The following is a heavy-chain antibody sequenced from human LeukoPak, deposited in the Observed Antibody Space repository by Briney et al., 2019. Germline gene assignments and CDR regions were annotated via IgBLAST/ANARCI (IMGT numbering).Heavy chain of an antibody. D-gene: IGHD3-22*01. CDR2: ISSSSSYI. Sequence: GGSLRLSCAASGFTFSSYSMNWVRQAPGKGLEWVSSISSSSSYIYYADSVKGRFTISRDNSKNTLYLQMNSLRAEDTAVYYCARDYYDSSGYLYWGQGTLVTVSS. J-gene: IGHJ4*02. V-gene: IGHV3-21*01. CDR3: ARDYYDSSGYLY. CDR1: GFTFSSYS.